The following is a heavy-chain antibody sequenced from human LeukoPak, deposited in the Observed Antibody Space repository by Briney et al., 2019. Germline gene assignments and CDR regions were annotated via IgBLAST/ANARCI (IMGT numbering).Heavy chain of an antibody. J-gene: IGHJ6*03. D-gene: IGHD3-16*01. Sequence: ASVKVSCKFSGGTFINHIISWVRQAPGQGLEWMGWINPNSGDTNYAQKFQGRVTMTRDTSISAAYMELSRLRSDDTAVYYCARVGYYYYYMDVWGKGTTVTVSS. V-gene: IGHV1-2*02. CDR2: INPNSGDT. CDR1: GGTFINHI. CDR3: ARVGYYYYYMDV.